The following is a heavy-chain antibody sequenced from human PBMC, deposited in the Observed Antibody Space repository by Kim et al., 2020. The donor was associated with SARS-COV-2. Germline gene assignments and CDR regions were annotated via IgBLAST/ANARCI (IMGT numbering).Heavy chain of an antibody. CDR3: ARDSYDILTGYLVTGGYGMDV. CDR2: ISSSGSTI. J-gene: IGHJ6*02. CDR1: GFTFSDYY. V-gene: IGHV3-11*04. Sequence: GGSLRLSCAASGFTFSDYYMSWIRQAPGKGLEWVSYISSSGSTIYYADSVKGRFTISRDNAKNSLYLQMNSLRAEDTAVYYCARDSYDILTGYLVTGGYGMDVWGQGTTVTVSS. D-gene: IGHD3-9*01.